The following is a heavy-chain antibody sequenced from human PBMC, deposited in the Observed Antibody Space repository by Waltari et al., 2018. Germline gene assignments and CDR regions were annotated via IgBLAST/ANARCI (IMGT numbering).Heavy chain of an antibody. D-gene: IGHD5-18*01. CDR1: GLTLRRNY. J-gene: IGHJ4*02. CDR3: ARDDSYGQFMRFDF. V-gene: IGHV3-53*01. CDR2: MYSGGNT. Sequence: EVQLVESGGGLLQPGGSLRLSCEASGLTLRRNYMSWVRQPPGKGLEWLSAMYSGGNTFYADSVKGRFNISIDNSKNTLYLQMNSLRVDDTAVYYCARDDSYGQFMRFDFWGQGTVVTVSS.